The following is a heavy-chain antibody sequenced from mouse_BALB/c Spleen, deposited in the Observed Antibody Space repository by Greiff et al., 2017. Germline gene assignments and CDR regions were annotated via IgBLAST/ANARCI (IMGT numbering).Heavy chain of an antibody. D-gene: IGHD2-14*01. J-gene: IGHJ4*01. CDR1: GFTFSDYY. V-gene: IGHV5-4*02. CDR3: AREDRFYAMDY. Sequence: EVKLEESGGGLVKPGGSLKLSCAASGFTFSDYYMYWVRQTPEKRLEWVATISDGGSYTYYPDSVKGRFTISRDNAKNNLYLQMSSLKSEDTAMYYCAREDRFYAMDYWGQGTSVTVSS. CDR2: ISDGGSYT.